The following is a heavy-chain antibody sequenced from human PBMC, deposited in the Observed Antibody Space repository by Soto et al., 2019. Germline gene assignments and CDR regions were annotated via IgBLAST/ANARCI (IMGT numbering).Heavy chain of an antibody. CDR3: ARERLYYYYYMDV. J-gene: IGHJ6*03. V-gene: IGHV4-34*01. CDR2: INHSGST. Sequence: QVQLQQWDAGLLKPSETLSLTCAVYGGSFSGYYWSWIRQPPGKGLEWIGEINHSGSTNYNPSLKSRVTISVDTSKNQFSLKLSSVTAADTAVYYCARERLYYYYYMDVWGKGTTVTVSS. D-gene: IGHD4-17*01. CDR1: GGSFSGYY.